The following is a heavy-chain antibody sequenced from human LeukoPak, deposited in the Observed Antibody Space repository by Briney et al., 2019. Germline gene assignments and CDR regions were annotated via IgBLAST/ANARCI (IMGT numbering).Heavy chain of an antibody. CDR2: ISSSSSTI. D-gene: IGHD2-15*01. Sequence: GGSLRLSCAASGFTFSSYSMNWVRQAPGKGLEWVSCISSSSSTIYYADSVKGRFTISRDNAKNSLYLQMNSLRAEDTAVYYCARDRLGRAYFDYWGQGTLVTVSS. CDR1: GFTFSSYS. J-gene: IGHJ4*02. V-gene: IGHV3-48*01. CDR3: ARDRLGRAYFDY.